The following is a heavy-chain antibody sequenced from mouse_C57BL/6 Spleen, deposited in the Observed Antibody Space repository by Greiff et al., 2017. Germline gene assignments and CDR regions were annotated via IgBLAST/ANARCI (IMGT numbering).Heavy chain of an antibody. V-gene: IGHV2-5*01. CDR1: GFSLTSYG. CDR3: AKSYGSSQYYFDY. CDR2: IWRGGST. Sequence: QVQLKESGPGLVQPSQSLSITCTVSGFSLTSYGVHWVRQSPGKGLEWLGVIWRGGSTDYNAAFMSRLSITKYNSKSQVFFKMNSLQADDTAIYYCAKSYGSSQYYFDYWGQGTTLTVSS. J-gene: IGHJ2*01. D-gene: IGHD1-1*01.